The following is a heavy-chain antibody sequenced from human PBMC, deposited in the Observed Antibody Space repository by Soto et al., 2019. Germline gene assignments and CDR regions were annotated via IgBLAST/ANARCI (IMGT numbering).Heavy chain of an antibody. D-gene: IGHD3-16*01. V-gene: IGHV3-11*01. CDR2: ISKDDDST. CDR3: AGGLGGDYYYHYMGV. J-gene: IGHJ6*03. CDR1: GFTFNDYY. Sequence: GGSLRLSCAASGFTFNDYYMTWIRQTPGKGLEWISYISKDDDSTHYADFAKGRFTISRDNAKNSVYLQLNSLRDEDTALYYCAGGLGGDYYYHYMGVWGEGTLVTVSS.